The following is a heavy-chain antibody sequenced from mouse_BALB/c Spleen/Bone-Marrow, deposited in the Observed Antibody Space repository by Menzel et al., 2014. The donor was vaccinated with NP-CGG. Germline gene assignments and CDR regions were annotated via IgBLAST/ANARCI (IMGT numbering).Heavy chain of an antibody. CDR3: ARSYYDYDRAWFAY. CDR2: INPSSGYT. D-gene: IGHD2-4*01. V-gene: IGHV1-4*01. J-gene: IGHJ3*01. CDR1: GYTFTSYT. Sequence: VKLMESGAELARPGASVKMSCKASGYTFTSYTMHWVKQGPGQGLEWIGYINPSSGYTNYNQKFKDKATLTADKSSSTAYMQLSSLTSEDSVVYYCARSYYDYDRAWFAYWGQGTLVTVSA.